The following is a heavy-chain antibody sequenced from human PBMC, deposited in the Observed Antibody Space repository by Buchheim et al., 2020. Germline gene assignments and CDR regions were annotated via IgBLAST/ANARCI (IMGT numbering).Heavy chain of an antibody. CDR2: IFNSGST. J-gene: IGHJ4*02. CDR3: ARTIKVGYCSGGSCYWPYYFDY. Sequence: QVQLQESGPGLVKPSQTLSLTCAVSGGSISSGDYSWSWIRQPPGKGLEWVGYIFNSGSTYSNPSLKSRVTISVDTSKNQFSLKLNSVTAADTAVYYCARTIKVGYCSGGSCYWPYYFDYWGQGTL. V-gene: IGHV4-30-4*07. D-gene: IGHD2-15*01. CDR1: GGSISSGDYS.